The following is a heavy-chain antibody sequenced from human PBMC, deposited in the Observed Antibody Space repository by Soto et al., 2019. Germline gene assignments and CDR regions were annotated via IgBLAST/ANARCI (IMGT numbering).Heavy chain of an antibody. D-gene: IGHD6-19*01. CDR3: ARHSPSSGWTRAGYYYYYGMDV. V-gene: IGHV4-4*02. CDR2: IYHSGST. CDR1: GGSISSSNW. J-gene: IGHJ6*02. Sequence: QVQLQESGPGLVKPSGTLSLTCAVSGGSISSSNWSSWVRQPPGKGLEWIGEIYHSGSTNYNPSLKSRVTISVDKSKNQFSLKLSSVTAADTAVYYCARHSPSSGWTRAGYYYYYGMDVWGQGTTVTVSS.